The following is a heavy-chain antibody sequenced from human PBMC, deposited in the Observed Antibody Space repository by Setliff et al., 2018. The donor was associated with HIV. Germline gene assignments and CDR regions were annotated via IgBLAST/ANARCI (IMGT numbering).Heavy chain of an antibody. CDR3: ASPASDSSTVNGADY. CDR1: GGSISSSSYY. V-gene: IGHV4-39*01. J-gene: IGHJ4*02. CDR2: IYYSGST. Sequence: SETLSLTCTVPGGSISSSSYYWGWIRQPPGKGLEWIGNIYYSGSTYYNPSLKSRVTISVDTSKNQFSLKLSSVTAADTAVYYCASPASDSSTVNGADYWGQGTLVTVSS. D-gene: IGHD6-13*01.